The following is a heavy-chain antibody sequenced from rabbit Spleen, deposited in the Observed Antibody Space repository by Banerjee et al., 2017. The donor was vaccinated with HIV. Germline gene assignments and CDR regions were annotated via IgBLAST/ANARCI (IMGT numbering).Heavy chain of an antibody. CDR3: ARDAGSGHYIDAYFDL. CDR1: GVSFSGDSY. D-gene: IGHD8-1*01. Sequence: QEQLEESGGGLVKPEGSLTLTCKASGVSFSGDSYMCWVRQAPGKGLEWIACIYTGNYKTYYASWAKGRFTISKTSSTTVTLQMTSLTVADTATYFCARDAGSGHYIDAYFDLWGQGTLVTVS. J-gene: IGHJ4*01. CDR2: IYTGNYKT. V-gene: IGHV1S45*01.